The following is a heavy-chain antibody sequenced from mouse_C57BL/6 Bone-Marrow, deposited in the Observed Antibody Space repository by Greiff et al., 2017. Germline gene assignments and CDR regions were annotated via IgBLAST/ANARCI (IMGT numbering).Heavy chain of an antibody. J-gene: IGHJ3*01. D-gene: IGHD1-1*01. V-gene: IGHV14-3*01. Sequence: EVMLVESVAELVRPGASVKLSCTASGFNIKNTYMHWVKQRPEQGLEWIGRIDPANGNTKYAPKFQGKATITADTSSNTAYLQLSSLTSEDTAIYYCARAYYGGSYRFAYWGQGTLVTVSA. CDR2: IDPANGNT. CDR3: ARAYYGGSYRFAY. CDR1: GFNIKNTY.